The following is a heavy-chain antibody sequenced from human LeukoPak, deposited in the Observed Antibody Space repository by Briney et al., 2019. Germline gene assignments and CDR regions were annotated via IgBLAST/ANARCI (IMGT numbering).Heavy chain of an antibody. J-gene: IGHJ6*03. V-gene: IGHV4-38-2*02. D-gene: IGHD2-15*01. CDR3: ARIYCSGGSCYEGREDYYYYYYMDV. CDR1: SYSISSGYF. Sequence: SETLSLTCTVSSYSISSGYFWGWSRQPPGKGLEWIGSIYHSGSTYYNPSLKSRVTISVDTSKNQFSLKVNSVTAADTAVYYCARIYCSGGSCYEGREDYYYYYYMDVWGKGTTVTVSS. CDR2: IYHSGST.